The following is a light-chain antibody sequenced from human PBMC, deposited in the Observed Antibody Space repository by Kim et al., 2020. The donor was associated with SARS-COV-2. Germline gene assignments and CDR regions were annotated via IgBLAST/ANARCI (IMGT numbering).Light chain of an antibody. Sequence: ALGQTVRITSQGDSLRRYYASWYQQRPGQAPRLVIYSTNKRPSGIPDRFSGSSPGNTASLTITGAQAEDEADYYCTSRDSNGNKMVFGGGTKLTVL. CDR3: TSRDSNGNKMV. CDR2: STN. CDR1: SLRRYY. V-gene: IGLV3-19*01. J-gene: IGLJ2*01.